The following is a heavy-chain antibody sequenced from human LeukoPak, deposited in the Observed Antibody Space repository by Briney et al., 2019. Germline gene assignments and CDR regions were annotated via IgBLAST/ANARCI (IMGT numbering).Heavy chain of an antibody. CDR1: GGTFSSYA. CDR3: ARTPHSRSYLNYYGMDV. Sequence: SVKVSCKASGGTFSSYAISWVRQAPGQGLEWMGGIIPIFGTANYAQKFQGRVTITADESTSTAYMELSSLRSEDTAVYYCARTPHSRSYLNYYGMDVWGQGTTVTVSS. D-gene: IGHD1-26*01. CDR2: IIPIFGTA. J-gene: IGHJ6*02. V-gene: IGHV1-69*13.